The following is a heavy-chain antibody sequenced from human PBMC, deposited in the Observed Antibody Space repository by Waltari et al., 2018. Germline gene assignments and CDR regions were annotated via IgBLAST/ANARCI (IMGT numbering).Heavy chain of an antibody. Sequence: QVQLQQWGAGLLKPSETLSLTCAVYGGSFSVYHWSWIRQPPGKGLEWIGEINHSGSTNYNPSLKSRVTISVDTSKNQFSLKLSSVTAADTAVYYCAREVDYIWGSYRKGGWFDPWGQEPWSPSPQ. D-gene: IGHD3-16*02. V-gene: IGHV4-34*01. J-gene: IGHJ5*02. CDR3: AREVDYIWGSYRKGGWFDP. CDR2: INHSGST. CDR1: GGSFSVYH.